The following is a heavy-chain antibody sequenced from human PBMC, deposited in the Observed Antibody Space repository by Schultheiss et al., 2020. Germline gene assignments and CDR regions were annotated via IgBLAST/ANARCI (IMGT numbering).Heavy chain of an antibody. Sequence: GESLKISCAASGFTFSSYAMSWVRQAPGKGLEWVSAISGSGGSTYYADSVKGRFTISRDNSKNTLNLQMNSLRAEDTAVYYCAKDEAAGSWYYTGTYYFDYWGQGTLVTVSS. D-gene: IGHD6-13*01. J-gene: IGHJ4*02. CDR3: AKDEAAGSWYYTGTYYFDY. CDR1: GFTFSSYA. CDR2: ISGSGGST. V-gene: IGHV3-23*01.